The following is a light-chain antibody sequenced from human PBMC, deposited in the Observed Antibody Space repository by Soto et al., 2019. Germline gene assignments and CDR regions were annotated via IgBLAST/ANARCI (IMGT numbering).Light chain of an antibody. V-gene: IGKV3-20*01. CDR1: QSVSSSL. Sequence: EIVLTQSPGTLSLSPGERATLSCRASQSVSSSLLAWYQQKPGQAPRLLIYGASSRATGIPDRFSGSGSGTYCTLTIIRLEPEDFAVYYCQQYGSTPITFGQGTRLDVK. CDR3: QQYGSTPIT. CDR2: GAS. J-gene: IGKJ5*01.